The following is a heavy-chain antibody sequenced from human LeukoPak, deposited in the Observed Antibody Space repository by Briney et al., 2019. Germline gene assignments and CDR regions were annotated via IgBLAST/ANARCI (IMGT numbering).Heavy chain of an antibody. D-gene: IGHD6-13*01. CDR1: GDSVSSNSAA. CDR3: ARDRHSSSWYPNWFDP. V-gene: IGHV6-1*01. Sequence: SQTLSLTCAISGDSVSSNSAAWNWLRQSPSRGLEWLGSTYYRSKWYNDYAVSVKSRITINPDTSKNQFSPQLNSVTPEDTAVYYCARDRHSSSWYPNWFDPWGQGTLVTVSS. J-gene: IGHJ5*02. CDR2: TYYRSKWYN.